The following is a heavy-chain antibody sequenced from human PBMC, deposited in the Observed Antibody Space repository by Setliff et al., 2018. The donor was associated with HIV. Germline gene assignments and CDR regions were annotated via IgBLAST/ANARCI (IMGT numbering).Heavy chain of an antibody. CDR1: GYSFTNNW. D-gene: IGHD3-16*01. CDR2: THPEDSDT. Sequence: PGESLTISCKGSGYSFTNNWIGWVRQMPGEGLEWMGITHPEDSDTRYNPSFQGQVTMSTNKSISTAYLQWNSLKASDTAMYYCARHVGDTFDIWGQGTMVTVSS. J-gene: IGHJ3*02. V-gene: IGHV5-51*01. CDR3: ARHVGDTFDI.